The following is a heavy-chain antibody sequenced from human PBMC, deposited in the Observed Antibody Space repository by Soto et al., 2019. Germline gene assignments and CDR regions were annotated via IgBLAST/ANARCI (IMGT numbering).Heavy chain of an antibody. V-gene: IGHV3-64*01. D-gene: IGHD4-17*01. J-gene: IGHJ4*02. CDR3: ARAGTAVTTPLWC. CDR1: GFTFSSYA. Sequence: EEQLVESGGGLVQPGGSLRLSCAASGFTFSSYAMHWVRQAPGKGLEYVSAIGSNGRSTNYANSVKGRFTISRDNSKNTLYLQMGSLRTDDMAVYDCARAGTAVTTPLWCWGQGTRVTVSS. CDR2: IGSNGRST.